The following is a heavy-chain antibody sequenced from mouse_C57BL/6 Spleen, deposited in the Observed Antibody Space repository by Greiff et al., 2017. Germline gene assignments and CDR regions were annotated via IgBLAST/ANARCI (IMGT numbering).Heavy chain of an antibody. CDR3: ARTYGPYAMDY. CDR1: GFTFSDYG. CDR2: ISSGSSTI. Sequence: EVKLVESGGGLVKPGGSLKLSCAASGFTFSDYGMHWVRQAPEKGLEWVAYISSGSSTIYYADTVKGRFTISRDNAKNTLFLQMTSLRSEDTAMYYCARTYGPYAMDYWGQGTSVTVSS. D-gene: IGHD1-1*02. J-gene: IGHJ4*01. V-gene: IGHV5-17*01.